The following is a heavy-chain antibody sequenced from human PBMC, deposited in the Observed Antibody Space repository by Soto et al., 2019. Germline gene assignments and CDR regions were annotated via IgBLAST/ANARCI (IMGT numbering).Heavy chain of an antibody. CDR3: ARHVPPLSISEFTYQFDF. D-gene: IGHD2-21*01. J-gene: IGHJ4*02. Sequence: GESLKISCEGSGYTFTTYWIAWVRQMPGKGLEWMGIIYPGDSDTKYSPSFQGQVTMSADKSTNTAYLQWSSLKTSDTAMYYCARHVPPLSISEFTYQFDFWGQGTQVTVSS. V-gene: IGHV5-51*01. CDR2: IYPGDSDT. CDR1: GYTFTTYW.